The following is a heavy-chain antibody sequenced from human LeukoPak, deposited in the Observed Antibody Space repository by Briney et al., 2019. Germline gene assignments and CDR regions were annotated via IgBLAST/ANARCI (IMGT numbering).Heavy chain of an antibody. CDR2: MYHSGST. CDR3: ARGPRFGELLWHWFDP. J-gene: IGHJ5*02. D-gene: IGHD3-10*01. V-gene: IGHV4-38-2*02. Sequence: SETLSLTCTVSGGSISSGHYWGWIRQPPGKGLEWIGSMYHSGSTYYNPPLKSRVTISEDTSKNQFSLKLRSVTAADTAVYYCARGPRFGELLWHWFDPWGQGTLVTVSS. CDR1: GGSISSGHY.